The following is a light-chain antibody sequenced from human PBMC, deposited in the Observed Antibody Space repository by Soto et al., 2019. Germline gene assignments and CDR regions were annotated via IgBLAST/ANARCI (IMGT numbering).Light chain of an antibody. CDR2: SVS. CDR1: SSDIGAYDH. J-gene: IGLJ1*01. CDR3: ISYTVSRSYV. V-gene: IGLV2-14*01. Sequence: SALTQPASVSGSPGQSITISCSGTSSDIGAYDHVAWFQQFPGKTPKLVIYSVSNRPSGVSYRFSGSKSGNTASLTISGLQADDEADYYCISYTVSRSYVFGPGKKVTVL.